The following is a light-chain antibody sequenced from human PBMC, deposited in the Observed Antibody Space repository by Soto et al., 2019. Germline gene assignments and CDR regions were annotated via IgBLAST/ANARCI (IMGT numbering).Light chain of an antibody. V-gene: IGLV2-8*01. CDR1: FNDVGGYNY. J-gene: IGLJ3*02. CDR2: EVY. CDR3: SSYVGNNNLV. Sequence: QSALTQPPSASGSPGQSVTISCTGTFNDVGGYNYVSWYQQHPGKAPKVIIYEVYKRPSGVPERFSGSKSGKTASLTVSGLQADDEADYYCSSYVGNNNLVFGGGTKLTLL.